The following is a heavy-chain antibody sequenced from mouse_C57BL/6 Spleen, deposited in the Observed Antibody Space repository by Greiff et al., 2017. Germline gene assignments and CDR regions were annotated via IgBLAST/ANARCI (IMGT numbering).Heavy chain of an antibody. CDR1: GYTFTSYW. V-gene: IGHV1-55*01. CDR3: ARSRGEGNWFAY. Sequence: VQLQQSGAELVKPGASVKMSCKASGYTFTSYWITWVKQRPGQGLEWIGDIYPGSGSTNYNEKFKSKATLTVDNSSSTAYKQLSSLTSEDSAVYYCARSRGEGNWFAYWGQGTLVTVSA. J-gene: IGHJ3*01. CDR2: IYPGSGST.